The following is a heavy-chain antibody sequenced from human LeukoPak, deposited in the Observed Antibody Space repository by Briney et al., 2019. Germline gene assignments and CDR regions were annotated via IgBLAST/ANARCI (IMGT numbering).Heavy chain of an antibody. CDR1: GFTFSSYA. Sequence: SGRSLRLSCAASGFTFSSYAMHWVRQAPGKELEWVAVISYDGSNKYYADSVKGRFTISRDKSKNTLYLQMNSLRAEDTAVYNCARVAAPIMYVDTAMFFDYWGQGTLVTVSS. D-gene: IGHD5-18*01. V-gene: IGHV3-30*04. J-gene: IGHJ4*02. CDR3: ARVAAPIMYVDTAMFFDY. CDR2: ISYDGSNK.